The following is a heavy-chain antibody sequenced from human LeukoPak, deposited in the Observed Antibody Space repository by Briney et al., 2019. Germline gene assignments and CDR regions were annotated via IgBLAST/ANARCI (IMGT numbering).Heavy chain of an antibody. V-gene: IGHV4-61*02. CDR1: GGSISSGNYY. Sequence: SETLSLTCTVSGGSISSGNYYWSWIRQPAGKGLEWIGRIYTSGSTNYNPSLKSRVTISEDTSKNQVSLKPSSVTAGDTAVYYCAGDYGGNSGLDVFDIWGQGTMVTVSS. CDR2: IYTSGST. CDR3: AGDYGGNSGLDVFDI. D-gene: IGHD4-23*01. J-gene: IGHJ3*02.